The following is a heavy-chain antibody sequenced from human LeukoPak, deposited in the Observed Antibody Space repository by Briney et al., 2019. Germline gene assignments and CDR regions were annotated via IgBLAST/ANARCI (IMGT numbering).Heavy chain of an antibody. CDR3: AREWSAFDY. D-gene: IGHD3-3*01. CDR1: GDPISRHSGYK. Sequence: PSETLSLTCTVSGDPISRHSGYKWNWIRQAPGKGLEWIGYVYYSGTTSYNPSVNSRVTISVDTSKNQFSLKLTSVTAADTAVYYCAREWSAFDYWGQGTLVTVSS. J-gene: IGHJ4*02. V-gene: IGHV4-61*08. CDR2: VYYSGTT.